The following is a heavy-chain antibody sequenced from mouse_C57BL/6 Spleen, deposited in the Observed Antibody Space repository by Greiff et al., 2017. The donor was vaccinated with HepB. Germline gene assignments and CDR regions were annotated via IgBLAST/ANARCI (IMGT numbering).Heavy chain of an antibody. CDR3: ATTYYSRGTAMDY. D-gene: IGHD2-5*01. CDR2: IWSDGST. CDR1: GFSLTSYG. V-gene: IGHV2-6*03. Sequence: VKLVESGPGLVAPSQSLSITCTVSGFSLTSYGVHWVRQPPGKGLEWLVVIWSDGSTTYNSALKSRLSISKDNSKSQVFLKMNSLQTDDTAMYYCATTYYSRGTAMDYWGQGTSVTVSS. J-gene: IGHJ4*01.